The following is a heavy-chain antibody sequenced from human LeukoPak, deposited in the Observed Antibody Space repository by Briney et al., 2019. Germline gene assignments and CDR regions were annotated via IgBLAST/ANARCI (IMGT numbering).Heavy chain of an antibody. Sequence: GGSLRLSCAASGFTFSTYAMSWVRQAPGKGLEWVSAISGSDAGTYYADSVKGRFTIFRDNSKNTLYLQMNILRAEDTAMYYCAKAASGRCTGAICYALDYWGQETLVTVSS. CDR2: ISGSDAGT. CDR1: GFTFSTYA. D-gene: IGHD2-15*01. CDR3: AKAASGRCTGAICYALDY. J-gene: IGHJ4*02. V-gene: IGHV3-23*01.